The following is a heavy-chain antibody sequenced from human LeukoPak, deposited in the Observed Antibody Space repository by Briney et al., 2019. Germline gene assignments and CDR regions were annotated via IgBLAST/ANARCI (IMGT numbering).Heavy chain of an antibody. CDR3: ARDGVFRFEVGDVYYYYMDV. Sequence: ASVKVPCKASGYTFTGYYVHWVRQAPGQGLEWMGWMNPKSGGTNYAQKFEARVTMNRDTSISTAYMELSRLRFDDTAVYYCARDGVFRFEVGDVYYYYMDVWGKGTTVIISS. J-gene: IGHJ6*03. D-gene: IGHD2-21*02. CDR1: GYTFTGYY. V-gene: IGHV1-2*02. CDR2: MNPKSGGT.